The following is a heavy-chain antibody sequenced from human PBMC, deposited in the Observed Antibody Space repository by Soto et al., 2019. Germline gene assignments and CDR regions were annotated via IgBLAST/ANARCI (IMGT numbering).Heavy chain of an antibody. CDR1: GGSISSDY. D-gene: IGHD6-13*01. CDR3: ARDRRAAAGTYNWFDP. J-gene: IGHJ5*02. Sequence: PSETLSLTCTVSGGSISSDYWSWIRQPPGQGLEWIGYIYYSRSTNYNPPLKRRVTISVDTSKNQFSLKLSSVTAADAAVYYCARDRRAAAGTYNWFDPWGQGTLVTVSS. CDR2: IYYSRST. V-gene: IGHV4-59*01.